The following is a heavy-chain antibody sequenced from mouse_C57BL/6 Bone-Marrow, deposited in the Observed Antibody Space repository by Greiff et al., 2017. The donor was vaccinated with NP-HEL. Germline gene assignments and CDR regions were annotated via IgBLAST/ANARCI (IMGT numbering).Heavy chain of an antibody. Sequence: VKQSCKASGYTFTSYWMHWVKQRPGRGLEWIGRIDPNSGGTKYNEKFKSKATLTVDKPSSTAYMQLSSLTSEDSAVYYCARSLFYYYGSSYPDFDYWGQGTTLTVSS. CDR1: GYTFTSYW. CDR2: IDPNSGGT. V-gene: IGHV1-72*01. D-gene: IGHD1-1*01. CDR3: ARSLFYYYGSSYPDFDY. J-gene: IGHJ2*01.